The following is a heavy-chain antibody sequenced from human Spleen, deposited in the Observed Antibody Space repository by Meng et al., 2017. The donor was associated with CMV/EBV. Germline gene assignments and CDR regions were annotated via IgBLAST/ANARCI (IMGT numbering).Heavy chain of an antibody. Sequence: GSLRLSCTVSGGSISSSSYYWVWIRQPPGKGLEWIGNLYYTGSTNYNPSLKSRVTISVDTSKNKFSLKLSSVTAADTAVYYCAREGRAPYSYYGMDVWGQGTTVTVSS. J-gene: IGHJ6*02. CDR3: AREGRAPYSYYGMDV. CDR1: GGSISSSSYY. V-gene: IGHV4-39*07. CDR2: LYYTGST.